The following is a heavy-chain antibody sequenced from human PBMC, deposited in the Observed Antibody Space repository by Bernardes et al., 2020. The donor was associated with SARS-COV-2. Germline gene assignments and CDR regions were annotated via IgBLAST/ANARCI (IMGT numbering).Heavy chain of an antibody. CDR2: IDWDDEK. D-gene: IGHD2-2*01. CDR1: GFSLSTSDIR. CDR3: ARNSYHCSTISCYFDY. V-gene: IGHV2-70*04. J-gene: IGHJ4*02. Sequence: SGPTLVKPTQTLTLTCTFSGFSLSTSDIRVSWIRQPPGKALEWLARIDWDDEKFYNTSLKTRLTISKDTSKNQVVLTMTNMDPVDTGTYYCARNSYHCSTISCYFDYWGQGTLVTVSS.